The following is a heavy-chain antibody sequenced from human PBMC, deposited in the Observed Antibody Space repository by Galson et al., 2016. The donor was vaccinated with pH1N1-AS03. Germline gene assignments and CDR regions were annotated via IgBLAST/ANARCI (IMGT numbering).Heavy chain of an antibody. D-gene: IGHD2/OR15-2a*01. J-gene: IGHJ4*02. CDR3: AIYTSTAADY. V-gene: IGHV4-39*01. Sequence: ETLSLTCTVSGGSISSGNNYGGWIRQPPGKGLEWIGTIHYGGSTYYNPSLKSRVTISVDVSKNQFSLNLNSVTAADTSVYYCAIYTSTAADYWGQETLVTVSS. CDR2: IHYGGST. CDR1: GGSISSGNNY.